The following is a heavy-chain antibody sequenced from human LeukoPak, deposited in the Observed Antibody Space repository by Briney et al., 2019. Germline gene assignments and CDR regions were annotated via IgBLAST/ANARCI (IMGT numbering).Heavy chain of an antibody. J-gene: IGHJ5*02. CDR1: GFTFGDYA. CDR2: IRYDGSNK. Sequence: GGSLRLSCTASGFTFGDYAMSWFRQAPGKGLEWVSFIRYDGSNKYYADSVKGRFTISRDNSKNTLYLQMNSLRAEDTAVYYCASSGIAAADPYFDPWGQGTLVTVSS. CDR3: ASSGIAAADPYFDP. V-gene: IGHV3-30*02. D-gene: IGHD6-13*01.